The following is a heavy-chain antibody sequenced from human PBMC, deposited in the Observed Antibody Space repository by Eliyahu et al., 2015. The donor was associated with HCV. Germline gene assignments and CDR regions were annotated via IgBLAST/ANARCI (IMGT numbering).Heavy chain of an antibody. CDR2: ISYDGSNK. Sequence: QVQLVESGGGVVQPGXSLRXSCAASGFTFSSLALHGFRQAPGKGLECVAVISYDGSNKYYADSVKGRFTISRDNSKNTLYLQMNSLRAEDTAVYYCAKDLFVDLNWGLFDYWGQGTLVTVSS. CDR1: GFTFSSLA. D-gene: IGHD7-27*01. V-gene: IGHV3-30*18. CDR3: AKDLFVDLNWGLFDY. J-gene: IGHJ4*02.